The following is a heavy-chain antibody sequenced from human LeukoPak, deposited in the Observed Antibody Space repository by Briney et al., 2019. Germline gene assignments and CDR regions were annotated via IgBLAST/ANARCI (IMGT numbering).Heavy chain of an antibody. Sequence: PSETLSLTCTVSGGSISSYYWSWIRQPPGKGLEWIGYIYYSGSTNYNPSLKSRVTISVDTSKNQFSLKLSSVTAADTAVYYCARSDLTGYYYYYYGMDVWGQGTTVTVSS. CDR2: IYYSGST. V-gene: IGHV4-59*01. CDR1: GGSISSYY. CDR3: ARSDLTGYYYYYYGMDV. D-gene: IGHD3-9*01. J-gene: IGHJ6*02.